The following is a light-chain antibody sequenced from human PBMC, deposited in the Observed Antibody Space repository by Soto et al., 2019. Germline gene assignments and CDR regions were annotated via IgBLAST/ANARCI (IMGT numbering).Light chain of an antibody. V-gene: IGKV1-39*01. CDR3: QQSYSTPRT. J-gene: IGKJ2*01. CDR1: QSISSY. Sequence: DIQMTQSPSSLSASVGDRVTITCRASQSISSYLNWYQEKPGKAPKLLIHAASSLQSGVPSRFSGSGSGTDFTLTISSLQPEDFATYYGQQSYSTPRTFGQGTKLEIK. CDR2: AAS.